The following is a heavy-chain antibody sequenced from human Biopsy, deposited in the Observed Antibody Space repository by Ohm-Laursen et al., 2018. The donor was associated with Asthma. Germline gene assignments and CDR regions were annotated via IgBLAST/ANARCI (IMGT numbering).Heavy chain of an antibody. CDR3: ARGSSSRLSQWELLVSGGKRAHSYYGMDV. V-gene: IGHV4-4*03. Sequence: PGTLSLTCAVSGGSISNTNWWSWVRQSPGKGLEWLGEIFHSGSTNDNPSLKSRVTMSVDKSKNQFSLRLTSVTAADTAVYYCARGSSSRLSQWELLVSGGKRAHSYYGMDVWGQGTTVTVSS. J-gene: IGHJ6*02. D-gene: IGHD1-26*01. CDR1: GGSISNTNW. CDR2: IFHSGST.